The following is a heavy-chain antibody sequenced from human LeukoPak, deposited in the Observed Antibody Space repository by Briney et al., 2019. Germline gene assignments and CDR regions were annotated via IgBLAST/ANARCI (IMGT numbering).Heavy chain of an antibody. CDR3: AKDRHVDTPGD. CDR2: ISGSGGST. V-gene: IGHV3-23*01. J-gene: IGHJ4*02. Sequence: PGGSLRLSCEASGFTFSAYAMTWVRQAPGKGLEWVSAISGSGGSTYYADSVKGRFTISRDNSKNTLYLQMNSLRAEDTAVYYCAKDRHVDTPGDWGQGTLVTVSS. D-gene: IGHD5-18*01. CDR1: GFTFSAYA.